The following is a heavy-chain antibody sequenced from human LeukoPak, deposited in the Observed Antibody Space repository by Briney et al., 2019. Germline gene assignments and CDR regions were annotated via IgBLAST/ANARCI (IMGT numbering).Heavy chain of an antibody. D-gene: IGHD6-13*01. CDR2: ISSNGGST. CDR3: AREVLGIAAAGKQYNWFDP. V-gene: IGHV3-64*01. Sequence: GGTLRLSCAPSGFTFSSYAMHWVRHAPGKGLEYVSAISSNGGSTYYANSVKGRFTISRDNSKNTLYLQMGSLRAEDMAVYYCAREVLGIAAAGKQYNWFDPWGQGTLVTVSS. CDR1: GFTFSSYA. J-gene: IGHJ5*02.